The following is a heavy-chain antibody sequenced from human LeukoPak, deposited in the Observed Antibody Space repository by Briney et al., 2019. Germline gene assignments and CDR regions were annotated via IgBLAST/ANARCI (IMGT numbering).Heavy chain of an antibody. Sequence: KPSETLSLTCTVSGGSISSYYWSWIRQPAGKGLEWIGRIYTSGSTNYNPSLKSRVPMSVDTSKNQFSLKLSSVTAADTAVYYCARAAYCGGDCLYDAFDIWGQGTMVTVSS. CDR3: ARAAYCGGDCLYDAFDI. J-gene: IGHJ3*02. CDR2: IYTSGST. CDR1: GGSISSYY. D-gene: IGHD2-21*02. V-gene: IGHV4-4*07.